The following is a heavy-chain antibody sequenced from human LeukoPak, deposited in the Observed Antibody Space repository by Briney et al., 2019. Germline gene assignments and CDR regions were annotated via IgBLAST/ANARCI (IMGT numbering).Heavy chain of an antibody. J-gene: IGHJ1*01. V-gene: IGHV4-59*08. CDR2: IYYSGST. CDR3: ARGVSYYDSSGYYNEYFQH. Sequence: SETLSLTCTVSGGSISSYYWSWIRQPPGKGLEWIGYIYYSGSTNYNPSLKSRVTISVDTSKNQFSLKLSSVTAADTAVYYCARGVSYYDSSGYYNEYFQHWCQGTLVTVSS. CDR1: GGSISSYY. D-gene: IGHD3-22*01.